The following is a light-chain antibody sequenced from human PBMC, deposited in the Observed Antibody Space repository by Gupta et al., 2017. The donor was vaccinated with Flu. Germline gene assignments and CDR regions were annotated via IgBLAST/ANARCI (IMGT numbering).Light chain of an antibody. CDR2: SDS. Sequence: QSVLTQPPSASGTPGQRVTLSCSGSSSNIGTNSVNWYQQFPATAPKLLIYSDSQRPSGVPDRFSASKSGTSASLAISGLQSEDEADYYCSTWDDSLNGRLFGGGTKLTVL. V-gene: IGLV1-44*01. CDR1: SSNIGTNS. CDR3: STWDDSLNGRL. J-gene: IGLJ3*02.